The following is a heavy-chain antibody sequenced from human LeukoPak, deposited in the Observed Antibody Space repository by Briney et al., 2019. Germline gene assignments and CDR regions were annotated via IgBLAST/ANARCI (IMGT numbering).Heavy chain of an antibody. Sequence: GGSLRLSCAASGFTFSSYGMHWVRQAPGKGLEWVTFIRFDGSYEDYADSVKGRFTISRDNSKNALYLQMNSLRAEDTAVYYCARVRNDILTGYYADYWGQGTLVTVSS. CDR3: ARVRNDILTGYYADY. CDR1: GFTFSSYG. V-gene: IGHV3-30*02. D-gene: IGHD3-9*01. CDR2: IRFDGSYE. J-gene: IGHJ4*02.